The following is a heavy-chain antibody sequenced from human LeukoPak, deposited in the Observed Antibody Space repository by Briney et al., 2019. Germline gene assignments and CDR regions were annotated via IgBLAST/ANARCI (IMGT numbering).Heavy chain of an antibody. J-gene: IGHJ4*02. CDR1: GGTFNSYA. Sequence: SVTVSCKTSGGTFNSYAISWVRQAPGQGLEWMGGITAIFRTTNYAQKFQGRVTITADESTSTAYMELSSLRSEDTAVYYCAISVEMATITEYYFDYWGQGTLVTVSS. D-gene: IGHD5-24*01. CDR2: ITAIFRTT. V-gene: IGHV1-69*01. CDR3: AISVEMATITEYYFDY.